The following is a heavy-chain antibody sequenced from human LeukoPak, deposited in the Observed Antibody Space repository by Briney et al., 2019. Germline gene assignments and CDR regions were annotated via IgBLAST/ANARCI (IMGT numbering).Heavy chain of an antibody. Sequence: GGSLRLSCAASGFTFSSYAMHWVRQAPGEGLEWVAVISYDGSNKYYADSVKGRFTISRDNAKNSLYLQMNSLRAEDTAAYYCATTTESPIAVAGDTFGPPFDYWGQGTLVTVSS. CDR2: ISYDGSNK. D-gene: IGHD6-19*01. CDR3: ATTTESPIAVAGDTFGPPFDY. CDR1: GFTFSSYA. V-gene: IGHV3-30-3*01. J-gene: IGHJ4*02.